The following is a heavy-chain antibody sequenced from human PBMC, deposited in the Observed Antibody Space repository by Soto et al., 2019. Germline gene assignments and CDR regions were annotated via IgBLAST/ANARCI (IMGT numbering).Heavy chain of an antibody. Sequence: QVPLVQSGAEVKKPGASVKFYCKASGYTFTSYGISWVRHAPGQGLEWMGWISAYNGNTNYAQKLQGRVTMTTDTSTSTAYMELRSLRSDDTAVYYCARVPLVPAAPGWFDPWCQGTMVTVSS. CDR1: GYTFTSYG. V-gene: IGHV1-18*01. CDR3: ARVPLVPAAPGWFDP. D-gene: IGHD2-2*01. J-gene: IGHJ5*02. CDR2: ISAYNGNT.